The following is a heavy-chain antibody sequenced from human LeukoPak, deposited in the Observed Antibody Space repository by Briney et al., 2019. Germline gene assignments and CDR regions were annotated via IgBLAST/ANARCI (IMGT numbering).Heavy chain of an antibody. Sequence: ASXXVXCXAXXGTXSXYAISWVRQAPGQGLEWMGGIIPIFGTANYAQKFQGRVTITADESTSTAYMELSSLRSEDTAVYYCARADGPGYWGQGTLVTVSS. V-gene: IGHV1-69*13. D-gene: IGHD5-24*01. J-gene: IGHJ4*02. CDR3: ARADGPGY. CDR1: XGTXSXYA. CDR2: IIPIFGTA.